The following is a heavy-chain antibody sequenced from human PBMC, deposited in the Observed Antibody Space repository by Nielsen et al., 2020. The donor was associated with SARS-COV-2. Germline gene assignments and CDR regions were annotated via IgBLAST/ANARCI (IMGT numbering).Heavy chain of an antibody. CDR1: GFTFSSSW. V-gene: IGHV3-74*01. Sequence: GGSLRLSCAASGFTFSSSWMHWVRQAPGKGLVWVSRIGSDESITNYVDSVKGRFTISRDNAKNTLYLQMNGLRAEDTAVYYCAREMGGSSRHFDYWGQGTLVTVSS. CDR3: AREMGGSSRHFDY. D-gene: IGHD6-13*01. CDR2: IGSDESIT. J-gene: IGHJ4*02.